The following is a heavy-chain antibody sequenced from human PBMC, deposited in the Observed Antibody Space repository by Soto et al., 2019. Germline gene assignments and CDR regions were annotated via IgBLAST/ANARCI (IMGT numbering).Heavy chain of an antibody. J-gene: IGHJ4*02. CDR3: ARGYDFWSGYYFYFDY. CDR2: ISSSSGTI. Sequence: GGSLRLSCAASGFTFSSYSMNWVRQAPGKGLEWVSYISSSSGTIYYADSVKGRFTISRDNAKNSLYLQMNSLRAADTAVYYCARGYDFWSGYYFYFDYWGQGTLVTVSS. CDR1: GFTFSSYS. V-gene: IGHV3-48*01. D-gene: IGHD3-3*01.